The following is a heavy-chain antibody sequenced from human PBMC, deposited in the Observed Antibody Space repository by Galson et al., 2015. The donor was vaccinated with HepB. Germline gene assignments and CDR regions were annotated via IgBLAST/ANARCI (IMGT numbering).Heavy chain of an antibody. D-gene: IGHD3-3*01. CDR1: GYTFTDYV. CDR2: MNTNTGKP. V-gene: IGHV7-4-1*02. Sequence: SVKVSCKASGYTFTDYVVNWVRQAPGQGLEWMGWMNTNTGKPTYAPGFAGRFVFSLDTSDTTAYLQISSLETDDTAVYYCARSPLRFLDWLPYYDYYYMDVWGEGTTVTVPS. J-gene: IGHJ6*03. CDR3: ARSPLRFLDWLPYYDYYYMDV.